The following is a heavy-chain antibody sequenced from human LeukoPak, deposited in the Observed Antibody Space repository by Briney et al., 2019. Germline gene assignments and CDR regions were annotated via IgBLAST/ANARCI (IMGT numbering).Heavy chain of an antibody. D-gene: IGHD2-8*02. V-gene: IGHV1-18*01. CDR2: ISAYNGNT. CDR1: GYTFTSYG. Sequence: TSVKVSCKASGYTFTSYGISWVRQAPGQGLEWMGWISAYNGNTNYAQKLQGRVTMTTDTSTSTAYMELRSLRSDDTAVYYCARDGATGPDYYYGMDVWGQGTTVTVSS. CDR3: ARDGATGPDYYYGMDV. J-gene: IGHJ6*02.